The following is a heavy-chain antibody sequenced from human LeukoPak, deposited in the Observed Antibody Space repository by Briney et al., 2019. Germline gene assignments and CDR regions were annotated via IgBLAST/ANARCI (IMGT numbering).Heavy chain of an antibody. CDR1: GFTFSSYW. J-gene: IGHJ3*02. D-gene: IGHD2-15*01. Sequence: GGSLRLSCAASGFTFSSYWMHWVRQAPGKGLVWVSRIYSDGSSTNYADSVKGRFTISRDNAKNTLYLQMNSLRAEDTAVYYCARGEYCSGGSCYSAAFDIWGQGTMVTVSS. CDR2: IYSDGSST. CDR3: ARGEYCSGGSCYSAAFDI. V-gene: IGHV3-74*01.